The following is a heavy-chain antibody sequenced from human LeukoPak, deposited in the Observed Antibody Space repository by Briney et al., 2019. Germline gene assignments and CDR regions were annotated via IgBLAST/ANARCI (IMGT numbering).Heavy chain of an antibody. V-gene: IGHV4-59*01. CDR3: ARFLSGSYYGFDY. CDR1: GGSISSYY. D-gene: IGHD1-26*01. CDR2: IYYSGST. Sequence: SETLSLTCTVSGGSISSYYWSWLRQPPGKGLEGIGYIYYSGSTNYNPSLKSRVTISVDTSKNQFSLTLSSVTAADTAVYYCARFLSGSYYGFDYWGQGTLVTVSS. J-gene: IGHJ4*02.